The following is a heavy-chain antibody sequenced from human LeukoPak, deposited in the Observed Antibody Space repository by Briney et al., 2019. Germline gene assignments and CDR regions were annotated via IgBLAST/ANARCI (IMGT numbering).Heavy chain of an antibody. V-gene: IGHV3-74*01. CDR2: ISRDGISK. Sequence: GGSLRLSCAASGFTVSSNYMSWVRQAPGKGLVWVSRISRDGISKYYADSVKGRFTISRDNAKNTLYLQMNSLRAEDTAVYYCATFTVTTSSGKDVWGQGTTVIVSS. CDR3: ATFTVTTSSGKDV. CDR1: GFTVSSNY. D-gene: IGHD4-11*01. J-gene: IGHJ6*02.